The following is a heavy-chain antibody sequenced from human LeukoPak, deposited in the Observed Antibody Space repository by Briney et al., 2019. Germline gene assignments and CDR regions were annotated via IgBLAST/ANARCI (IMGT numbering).Heavy chain of an antibody. D-gene: IGHD1-26*01. CDR3: ARKIVGATGFDY. Sequence: SETLSLTCTVSGGSVSSYYWSWIRQPPGKGLEWIGYVYYSGITNYNPSLKSRVTISVDTSKNQFSLKLSSVTAADTAVYYCARKIVGATGFDYWGQGTLVTVSS. J-gene: IGHJ4*02. CDR1: GGSVSSYY. V-gene: IGHV4-59*02. CDR2: VYYSGIT.